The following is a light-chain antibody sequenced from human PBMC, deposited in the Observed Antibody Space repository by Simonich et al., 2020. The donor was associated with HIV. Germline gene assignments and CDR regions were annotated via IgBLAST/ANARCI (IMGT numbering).Light chain of an antibody. CDR1: KRVSSY. CDR3: QQRSNWLT. CDR2: DAS. J-gene: IGKJ4*01. V-gene: IGKV3-11*01. Sequence: EIVLTQSPATLSLSPGERTTLSCRASKRVSSYLAWYQQKPGQAPRLILYDASNRATGIPARFSGSGSGTDFTLTISSLEPEDFAVYYCQQRSNWLTFGGGTKVEIK.